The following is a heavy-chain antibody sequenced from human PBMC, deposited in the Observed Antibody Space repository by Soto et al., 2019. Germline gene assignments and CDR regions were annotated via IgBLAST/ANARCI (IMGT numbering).Heavy chain of an antibody. V-gene: IGHV1-24*01. J-gene: IGHJ4*02. CDR2: FDPEDGET. D-gene: IGHD6-13*01. CDR1: GYTLTELS. Sequence: SVKVSCKVSGYTLTELSMHWVRQAPGKGREWMGGFDPEDGETIYAQKFQGRVTMTEDTSTDTAYMELSSLRSEDTAVYYCATVSYSSSWHYFDYWGQGTLVTVS. CDR3: ATVSYSSSWHYFDY.